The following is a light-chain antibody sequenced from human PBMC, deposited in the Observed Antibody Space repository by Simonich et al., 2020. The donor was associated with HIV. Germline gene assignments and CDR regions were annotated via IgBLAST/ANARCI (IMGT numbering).Light chain of an antibody. CDR1: QSVLYSSNNKNY. CDR3: QQYYTTPPT. J-gene: IGKJ1*01. V-gene: IGKV4-1*01. CDR2: WAS. Sequence: DFVMTQSPDSLAVSLGERATINCKSSQSVLYSSNNKNYLAWYQQKPGKPPKLLMYWASTRESGVPARFSGSGSGTDFTLTISSLQAEDVAVYYCQQYYTTPPTFGQGTKVEIK.